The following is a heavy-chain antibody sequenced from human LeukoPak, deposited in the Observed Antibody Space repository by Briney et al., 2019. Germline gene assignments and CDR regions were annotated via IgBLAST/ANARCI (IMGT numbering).Heavy chain of an antibody. Sequence: PSETLSLTCTVSGGSISATIYYWGWIRQPPGTGLEWIANIYYNGNTAYNPSLKSRATISIDTSKDQFSLRLNSVTAADTAVYYCARVGWGNAAAHPNWLDPWGQGILVTVSS. J-gene: IGHJ5*02. CDR2: IYYNGNT. CDR3: ARVGWGNAAAHPNWLDP. D-gene: IGHD6-6*01. CDR1: GGSISATIYY. V-gene: IGHV4-39*07.